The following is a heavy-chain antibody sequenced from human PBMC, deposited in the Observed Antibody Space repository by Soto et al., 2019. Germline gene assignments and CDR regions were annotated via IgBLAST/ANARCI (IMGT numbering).Heavy chain of an antibody. Sequence: ASVKVSCKASGYTFTSYGISWVRQAPGQGLEWMGIINPSGGSTSYAQKFQGRVTMTRDTSTSTVYMELSSLRSEDTAVYYCASKRSGYSYGNFDYWGQGTLVTVSS. CDR1: GYTFTSYG. CDR2: INPSGGST. CDR3: ASKRSGYSYGNFDY. J-gene: IGHJ4*02. D-gene: IGHD5-18*01. V-gene: IGHV1-46*03.